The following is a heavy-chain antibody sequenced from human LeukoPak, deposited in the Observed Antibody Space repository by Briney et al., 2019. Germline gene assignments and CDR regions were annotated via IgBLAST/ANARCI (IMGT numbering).Heavy chain of an antibody. J-gene: IGHJ4*02. CDR2: INHSGST. V-gene: IGHV4-34*01. CDR1: GGSFSGYY. CDR3: ARESIAVGLYYFDY. Sequence: SETLSLTCAVYGGSFSGYYWSWIRQPPGKGLEWIGEINHSGSTNYNPSLKSRVTISVDTSKNQFSLKLSSVTAADTAVYYCARESIAVGLYYFDYWGQGTLVTVSS. D-gene: IGHD6-6*01.